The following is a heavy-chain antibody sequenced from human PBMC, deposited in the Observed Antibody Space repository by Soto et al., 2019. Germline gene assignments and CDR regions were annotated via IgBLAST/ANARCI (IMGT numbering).Heavy chain of an antibody. D-gene: IGHD1-26*01. V-gene: IGHV3-30-3*01. CDR3: ARNKRPTINATTLSYYYAMDV. Sequence: GGSLRLSCAASGFTFSSYAMHWVRQAPGTGLEWVAVISYDGSNKYYADSVKGRFTISRDNSKNTLYLQMNSLRAEDTAVYYCARNKRPTINATTLSYYYAMDVWGQGTTVTVSS. J-gene: IGHJ6*02. CDR2: ISYDGSNK. CDR1: GFTFSSYA.